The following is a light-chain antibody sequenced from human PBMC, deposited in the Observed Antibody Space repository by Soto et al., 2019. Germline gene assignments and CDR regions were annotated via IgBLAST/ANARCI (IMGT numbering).Light chain of an antibody. CDR2: GAS. Sequence: DIQMTQSPSTLSASVGDRVTFTCRASQSVSIWLAWYQQKPGKAPKLLISGASTLESGVPSRFSGSGSGTEFTLTISSLQPDDFATYDCQQYKNYLTFGQGTKVEIK. V-gene: IGKV1-5*01. J-gene: IGKJ1*01. CDR3: QQYKNYLT. CDR1: QSVSIW.